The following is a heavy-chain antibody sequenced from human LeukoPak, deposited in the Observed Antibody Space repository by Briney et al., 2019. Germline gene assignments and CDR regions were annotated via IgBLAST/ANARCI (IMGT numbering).Heavy chain of an antibody. CDR3: AREGGYYGSGYYFDY. CDR1: GGSFSGYY. Sequence: SETLSLTCAVYGGSFSGYYWSWIRQPPEKGLEWIGEINHSGGTNYNPSLKSRVTISVDTSKNQFSLKLSSVTAADTAVYYCAREGGYYGSGYYFDYWGQGTLVTVSS. CDR2: INHSGGT. V-gene: IGHV4-34*01. J-gene: IGHJ4*02. D-gene: IGHD3-10*01.